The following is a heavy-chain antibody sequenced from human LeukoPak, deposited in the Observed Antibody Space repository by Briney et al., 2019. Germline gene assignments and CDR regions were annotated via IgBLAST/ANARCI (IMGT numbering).Heavy chain of an antibody. Sequence: PGGSLRLSCAASGFTFSSYGMHWVRQAPGKGLERVAFIRNDGSNKYYADSVKGRFTISRDTSKTTLYLQMNSLRAEDTAVYYCAKDRGSYAVFDYWGQGTLVTVSS. J-gene: IGHJ4*02. CDR1: GFTFSSYG. V-gene: IGHV3-30*02. CDR2: IRNDGSNK. D-gene: IGHD1-26*01. CDR3: AKDRGSYAVFDY.